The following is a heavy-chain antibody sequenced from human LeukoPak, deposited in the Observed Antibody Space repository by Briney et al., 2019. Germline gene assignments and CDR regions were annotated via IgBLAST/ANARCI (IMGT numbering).Heavy chain of an antibody. V-gene: IGHV1-46*01. CDR2: INPSGGST. D-gene: IGHD2-21*01. CDR1: GYTFTSYG. Sequence: ASVTVSCKASGYTFTSYGISWVRQAPGQGLEWMGIINPSGGSTRYAQKFQGRVTMTRDTSTSTVYMELSSLRSEDTAVYYCANYCGGDCYYFDYWGQGTLVTVSS. J-gene: IGHJ4*02. CDR3: ANYCGGDCYYFDY.